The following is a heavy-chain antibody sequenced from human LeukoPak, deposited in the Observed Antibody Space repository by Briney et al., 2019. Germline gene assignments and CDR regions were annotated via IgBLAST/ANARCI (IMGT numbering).Heavy chain of an antibody. CDR3: PREGRASGSYTFDY. CDR2: MYYSGST. J-gene: IGHJ4*02. CDR1: GDSISSYF. Sequence: PETLCRTRTGPGDSISSYFWCWIGQVPGKGLGSVGHMYYSGSTNYNPSHTSRVTISVATSKHQFSLKPSSVTAAATAVYYCPREGRASGSYTFDYWGQGTLVTVSS. V-gene: IGHV4-59*01. D-gene: IGHD3-10*01.